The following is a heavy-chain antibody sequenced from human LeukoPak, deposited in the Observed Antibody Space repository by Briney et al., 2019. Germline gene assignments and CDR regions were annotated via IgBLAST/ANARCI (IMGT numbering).Heavy chain of an antibody. CDR3: AKGEIRYFDWLPED. D-gene: IGHD3-9*01. CDR2: IKNDGSIT. CDR1: GFTFSSYW. J-gene: IGHJ4*02. V-gene: IGHV3-74*01. Sequence: GGSLRLSCAASGFTFSSYWMHWGRQVPGKGLGWVSHIKNDGSITSYADSVKGRFTISRDNAKNTLYLQMNSLRAEDTAVYYCAKGEIRYFDWLPEDWGQGTLVTVSS.